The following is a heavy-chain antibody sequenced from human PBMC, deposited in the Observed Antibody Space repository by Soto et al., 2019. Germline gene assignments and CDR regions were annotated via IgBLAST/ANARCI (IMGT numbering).Heavy chain of an antibody. D-gene: IGHD3-10*01. V-gene: IGHV3-33*03. Sequence: QERLVESGGGVVQPGRSLRLSCAVSGFTFSDYGMHWVRQAPGKGLEWVALLWHDGINEYYADSVKGRFTISRDISNNTLYLQMSSLRPEDTAVYYCAKSRGDGYKWGLGPDYWGQGTLVTVSS. CDR3: AKSRGDGYKWGLGPDY. CDR2: LWHDGINE. CDR1: GFTFSDYG. J-gene: IGHJ4*02.